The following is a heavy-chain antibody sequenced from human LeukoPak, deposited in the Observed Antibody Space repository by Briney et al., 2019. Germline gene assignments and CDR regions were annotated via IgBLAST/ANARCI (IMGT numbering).Heavy chain of an antibody. Sequence: PGGSLRLSCATSGFTFSSYAMSWVRQAPGKGLEWVSSISGSGGNTYYADSVKGRFTISRDYSKNTLNLQMNSLRAEDTAVYYCAKDRRYFDYWGQGTLVTVSS. CDR3: AKDRRYFDY. CDR1: GFTFSSYA. J-gene: IGHJ4*02. CDR2: ISGSGGNT. V-gene: IGHV3-23*01.